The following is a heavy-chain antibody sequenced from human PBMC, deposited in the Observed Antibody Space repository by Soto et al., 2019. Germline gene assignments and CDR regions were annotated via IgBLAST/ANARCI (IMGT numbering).Heavy chain of an antibody. D-gene: IGHD3-22*01. Sequence: GGSLRLSCAASGFTFSSYAMHWVRQAPGKGLEWVAVISYDGSNKYYADSVKGRFTISRDNSKNTLYLQMNSLRAEDTAVYYCAREYYYDSSGYYPGAFDIWGQGTMVTVSS. CDR1: GFTFSSYA. CDR3: AREYYYDSSGYYPGAFDI. V-gene: IGHV3-30-3*01. J-gene: IGHJ3*02. CDR2: ISYDGSNK.